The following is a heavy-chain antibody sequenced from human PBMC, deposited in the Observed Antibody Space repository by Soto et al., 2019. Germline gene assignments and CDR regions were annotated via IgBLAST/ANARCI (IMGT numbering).Heavy chain of an antibody. V-gene: IGHV1-46*01. D-gene: IGHD2-8*01. CDR3: AGVLRPVYYYYYGMDV. CDR1: GYTFTSYY. CDR2: INPSGGST. Sequence: ASVKVSCKASGYTFTSYYMHWVRQAPGQGLEWMGIINPSGGSTSYAQKFQGRVTMTRDTSTSTVYMELSSLRSEDTAVYYCAGVLRPVYYYYYGMDVWGQGTTVTVSS. J-gene: IGHJ6*02.